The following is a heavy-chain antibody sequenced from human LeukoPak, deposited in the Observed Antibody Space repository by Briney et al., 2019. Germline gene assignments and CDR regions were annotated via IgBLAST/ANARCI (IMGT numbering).Heavy chain of an antibody. CDR1: GFTFSSYE. D-gene: IGHD5-24*01. J-gene: IGHJ3*02. CDR2: ISSSGSTI. V-gene: IGHV3-48*03. CDR3: ASLGEMATINGHHDAFDI. Sequence: GGSLRLSCAASGFTFSSYEMNWVRQAPGKGLEWVSYISSSGSTIYYADSVKGRFTISRDNAKNSLYLQMNSLRAEDTAVYYCASLGEMATINGHHDAFDIWGQGTMVTVSS.